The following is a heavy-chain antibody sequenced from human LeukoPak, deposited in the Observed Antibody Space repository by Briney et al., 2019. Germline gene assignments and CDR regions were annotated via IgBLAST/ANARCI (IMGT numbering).Heavy chain of an antibody. Sequence: GGSLRLSCAASGFTFSGYWMSWVRQAPGKGLEWVANIKQDGSEKYYVDSVKGRFTISRDNAKNSLYLQMNSLRAEDTAVYYCARVKQGYYFDYWGQGTLVTVSS. CDR1: GFTFSGYW. CDR3: ARVKQGYYFDY. D-gene: IGHD6-13*01. V-gene: IGHV3-7*01. J-gene: IGHJ4*02. CDR2: IKQDGSEK.